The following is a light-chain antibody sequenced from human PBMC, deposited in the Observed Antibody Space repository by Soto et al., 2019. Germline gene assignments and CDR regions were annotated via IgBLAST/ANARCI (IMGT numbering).Light chain of an antibody. CDR3: QQSYSTLGRT. Sequence: DIQMAQSPSSLSASVGDSVTITCRASQDITNYLNWYQQKPGKAPKLLIYAATKLQNGVPSRFSGSGSGTDFTLTISSLQREDFATYYCQQSYSTLGRTFGQGTKVENK. CDR1: QDITNY. V-gene: IGKV1-39*01. J-gene: IGKJ1*01. CDR2: AAT.